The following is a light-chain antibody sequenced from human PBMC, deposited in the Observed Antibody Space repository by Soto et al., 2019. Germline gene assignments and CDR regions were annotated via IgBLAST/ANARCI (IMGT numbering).Light chain of an antibody. CDR3: QSYDTSLSGAWV. CDR1: PSNIGAGFD. Sequence: QSVLTQPPSVSGAPGQRITISRTGSPSNIGAGFDVHWYQQFPGTAPKLLIYGTTSRPSGVPDRFSGSQSGTSASLAITGLQAGDEADYYCQSYDTSLSGAWVFGGGTKVTVL. CDR2: GTT. J-gene: IGLJ3*02. V-gene: IGLV1-40*01.